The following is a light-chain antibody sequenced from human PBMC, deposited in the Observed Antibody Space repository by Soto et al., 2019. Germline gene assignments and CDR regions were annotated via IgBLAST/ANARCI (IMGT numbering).Light chain of an antibody. J-gene: IGKJ5*01. V-gene: IGKV1-39*01. CDR1: QSITTY. CDR2: AAS. CDR3: QQTSTTPLFT. Sequence: DIQMTQSPSSLSASVGDRVTITCRASQSITTYLIRYQQKPGKAPKLLIYAASTLQSGVPSRFSGSGSGTDFTLTISSLQPEDFATYYCQQTSTTPLFTFGQGTRLEI.